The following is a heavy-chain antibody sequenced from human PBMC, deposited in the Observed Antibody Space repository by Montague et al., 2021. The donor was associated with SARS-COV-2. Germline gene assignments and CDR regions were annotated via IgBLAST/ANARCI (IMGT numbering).Heavy chain of an antibody. Sequence: TLSLTCTVSGGSISSGGYYWSWIRQHPGKGLEWIGYIYYSGSTYYNPSLKSRVTISEDTSKNQFSLKLSSVTAADTAVYYCARVQGITMIVVVIGAFDIWGQGTMVTVSS. J-gene: IGHJ3*02. V-gene: IGHV4-31*03. D-gene: IGHD3-22*01. CDR3: ARVQGITMIVVVIGAFDI. CDR1: GGSISSGGYY. CDR2: IYYSGST.